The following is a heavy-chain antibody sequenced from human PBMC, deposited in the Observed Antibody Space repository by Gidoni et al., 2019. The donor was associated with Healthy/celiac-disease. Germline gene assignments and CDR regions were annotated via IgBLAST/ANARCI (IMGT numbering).Heavy chain of an antibody. D-gene: IGHD3-3*01. V-gene: IGHV3-74*01. CDR1: GFTFSSYW. J-gene: IGHJ4*02. CDR3: AREYYDFWSGLFPFDY. CDR2: MNSDGSST. Sequence: EVQLVESGGGLVQPGGSLRLSCAASGFTFSSYWMHWVRQAPGKGLVWVSRMNSDGSSTSYADSVKGRFTISRDNAKNTLYLQMNSLRAEDTAVYYCAREYYDFWSGLFPFDYWGQGTLVTVSS.